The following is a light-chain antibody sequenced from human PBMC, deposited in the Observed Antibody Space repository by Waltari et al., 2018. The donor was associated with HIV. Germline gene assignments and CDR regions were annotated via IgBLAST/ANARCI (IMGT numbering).Light chain of an antibody. V-gene: IGKV3-20*01. CDR2: DTS. Sequence: EIVLAQSPDTLSLSPGERAILSCRASQSVNSGYLAWYQQRPRQAPRLLIFDTSRRASGIPDRLSGSGSGTDFTLTISSLEPEDFAVYYCQQYGNSPPCTFGQGTKLEIK. CDR1: QSVNSGY. J-gene: IGKJ2*02. CDR3: QQYGNSPPCT.